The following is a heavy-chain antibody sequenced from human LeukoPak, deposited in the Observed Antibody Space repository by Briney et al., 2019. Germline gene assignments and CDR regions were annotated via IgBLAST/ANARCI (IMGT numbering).Heavy chain of an antibody. Sequence: SETLSLTCAVYGGSFSGYYWSWIRQPPGKGLEWIGEINHSGSTNYNPSLKSRVTISVDTSKNQFSLKLSSVTAADTAVYYCAREVGATVRAFDIWGQGTMVTVSS. D-gene: IGHD1-26*01. CDR1: GGSFSGYY. V-gene: IGHV4-34*01. J-gene: IGHJ3*02. CDR2: INHSGST. CDR3: AREVGATVRAFDI.